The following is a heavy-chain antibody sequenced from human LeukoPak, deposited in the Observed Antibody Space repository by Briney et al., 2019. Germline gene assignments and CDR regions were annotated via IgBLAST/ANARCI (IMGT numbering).Heavy chain of an antibody. CDR2: IYHSGST. D-gene: IGHD2-2*01. Sequence: SETLSLTCAVSGYSISSGYYWGWIRQPPGKGLEWIGSIYHSGSTYYNPSLKSRVTISVDTSKNQFSLKLSSVTAADTAVYYCARGKILGDIVVVPAASGWFDPWGQGTLVTVSS. CDR3: ARGKILGDIVVVPAASGWFDP. CDR1: GYSISSGYY. J-gene: IGHJ5*02. V-gene: IGHV4-38-2*01.